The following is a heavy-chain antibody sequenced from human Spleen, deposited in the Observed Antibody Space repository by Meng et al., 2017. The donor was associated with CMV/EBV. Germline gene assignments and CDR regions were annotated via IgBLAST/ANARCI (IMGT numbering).Heavy chain of an antibody. CDR3: ARGLDNNDHDVGLDY. V-gene: IGHV4-34*01. CDR2: IYTGGST. J-gene: IGHJ4*02. CDR1: GGSLRGYY. Sequence: VFGGSLRGYYWSWIRQPRGKGLEWRGEIYTGGSTNANPSLKSRVNISGDTAKRQFSMKLSSVTAAETAVYYCARGLDNNDHDVGLDYWGQGTLVTVSS. D-gene: IGHD1-1*01.